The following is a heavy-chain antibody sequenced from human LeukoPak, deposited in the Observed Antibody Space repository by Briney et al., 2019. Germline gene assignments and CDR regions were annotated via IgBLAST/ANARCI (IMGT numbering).Heavy chain of an antibody. D-gene: IGHD1-26*01. J-gene: IGHJ4*02. V-gene: IGHV3-66*04. CDR3: ARRGSAKAFDY. CDR1: GFTFSSYS. CDR2: IYSGGST. Sequence: GGSLRLSCAASGFTFSSYSMNWVRQAPGKGLEWVSVIYSGGSTYYADSVKGRFTISRDDSKNTLYLQMNSLRAEDTAVYYCARRGSAKAFDYWGQGTLVTVSS.